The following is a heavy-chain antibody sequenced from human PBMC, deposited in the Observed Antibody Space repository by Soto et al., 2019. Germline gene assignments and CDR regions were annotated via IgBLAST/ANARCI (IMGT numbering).Heavy chain of an antibody. J-gene: IGHJ4*02. Sequence: AASVKVSCKASGYTFTSYYMHWVRQAPGQGPEWMGIINPSGGSTSYAQKFQGRVTMTRDTSTSTVYMELSSLRSEDTAVYYCARELVSGLRAAAGFDYWGQGTLVTVSS. CDR3: ARELVSGLRAAAGFDY. V-gene: IGHV1-46*01. CDR2: INPSGGST. D-gene: IGHD6-13*01. CDR1: GYTFTSYY.